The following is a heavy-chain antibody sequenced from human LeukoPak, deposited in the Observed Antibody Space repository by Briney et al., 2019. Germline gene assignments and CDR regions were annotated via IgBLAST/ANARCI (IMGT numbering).Heavy chain of an antibody. J-gene: IGHJ4*02. D-gene: IGHD3-9*01. CDR1: GGSISSSNW. CDR2: IYHSGST. CDR3: ARVARRYYDILTGHFDY. V-gene: IGHV4-4*02. Sequence: PSETLSLTCAVSGGSISSSNWWSWVRQPPGKGLEWIGEIYHSGSTNYNPSLKSRVTISVDKSKNQFSLKLSSVTAADTAVYYCARVARRYYDILTGHFDYWGQGTLVTVSS.